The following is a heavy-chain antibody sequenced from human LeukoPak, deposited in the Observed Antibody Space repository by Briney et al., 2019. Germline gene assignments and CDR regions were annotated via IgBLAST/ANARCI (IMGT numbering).Heavy chain of an antibody. D-gene: IGHD2-15*01. CDR2: IYYSGST. J-gene: IGHJ3*02. CDR3: ASGYCSGGSCYSGFTPAFDI. CDR1: GGSISSYY. V-gene: IGHV4-59*01. Sequence: SETLSLTCTVSGGSISSYYWSWIRQPPGKGLEWIGYIYYSGSTNYNPSLKSRVTISVDTSKNQFSLKLSSVTAADTAVYYCASGYCSGGSCYSGFTPAFDIWAKGQWSPSLQ.